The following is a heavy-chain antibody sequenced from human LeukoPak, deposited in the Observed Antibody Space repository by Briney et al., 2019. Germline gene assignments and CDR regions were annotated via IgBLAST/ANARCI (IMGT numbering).Heavy chain of an antibody. J-gene: IGHJ4*02. Sequence: GRSLRLSCAASGFTFSSYAMHWVRQAPGKGLEWVAVISYDGSNKYYADSVKGRFTISRDNSKNTLYLQMNSLRAEDTAVYYCARVQVVSDFWGQGALVTVSS. CDR3: ARVQVVSDF. CDR1: GFTFSSYA. V-gene: IGHV3-30-3*01. CDR2: ISYDGSNK. D-gene: IGHD4-23*01.